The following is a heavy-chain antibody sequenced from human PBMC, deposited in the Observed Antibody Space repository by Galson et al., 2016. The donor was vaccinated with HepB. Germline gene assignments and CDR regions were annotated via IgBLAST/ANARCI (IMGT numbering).Heavy chain of an antibody. V-gene: IGHV4-39*07. Sequence: SETLSLTCTVSGDSISNSPNYYWGWIRQTPGKGLQWIASIYYTGTTYYSPSLKSRVTISVATSKNQFSLRLYSVTAADTAVYHCAREPTWHNWFDPWGQGALVTVSS. CDR1: GDSISNSPNYY. CDR2: IYYTGTT. J-gene: IGHJ5*02. D-gene: IGHD2/OR15-2a*01. CDR3: AREPTWHNWFDP.